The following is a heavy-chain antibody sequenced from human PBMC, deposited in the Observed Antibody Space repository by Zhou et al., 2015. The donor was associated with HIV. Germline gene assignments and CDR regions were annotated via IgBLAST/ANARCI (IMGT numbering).Heavy chain of an antibody. J-gene: IGHJ3*02. CDR3: ARARSARGDAFDI. CDR2: TYNGYT. V-gene: IGHV1-18*01. CDR1: GYTLGNYG. Sequence: QVQLVQSATEVKKSGASVKVSCKASGYTLGNYGVSWVRQAPGKGLEWMGWTYNGYTKYAPKFQDRVTMTTDTSTSTAYMEMRSLTSDDTAVYYCARARSARGDAFDIWGQGTSGHRLF.